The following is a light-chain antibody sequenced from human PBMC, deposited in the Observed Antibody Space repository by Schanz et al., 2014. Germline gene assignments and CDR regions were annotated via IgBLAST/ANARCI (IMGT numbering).Light chain of an antibody. CDR1: QGISSY. CDR2: AAS. J-gene: IGKJ3*01. CDR3: QHFNSYPFT. V-gene: IGKV1-9*01. Sequence: IQLTQSPSSLSASVGDRVTITCRASQGISSYLAWYQQKPGKAPKLLTYAASTLQSGVPSRFSGSGSGTDFTLTISSLQPEDFATYYCQHFNSYPFTFGPGTKVDIK.